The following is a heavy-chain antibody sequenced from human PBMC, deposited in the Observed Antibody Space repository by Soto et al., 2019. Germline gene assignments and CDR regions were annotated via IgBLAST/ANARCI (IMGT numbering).Heavy chain of an antibody. D-gene: IGHD6-13*01. V-gene: IGHV5-51*01. CDR3: ASTSIAAAGKDYNWFDP. Sequence: GESLKISCKGSGYSFTSYWIGWVCQMPGKGLEWMGIIYPGDSDTRYSPSFQGQVTISADKSISTAYLQWSSLKASDTAMYYCASTSIAAAGKDYNWFDPWGQGTLVTVS. CDR2: IYPGDSDT. J-gene: IGHJ5*02. CDR1: GYSFTSYW.